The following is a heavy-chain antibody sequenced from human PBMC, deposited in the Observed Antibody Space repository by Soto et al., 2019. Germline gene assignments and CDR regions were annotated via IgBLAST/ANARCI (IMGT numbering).Heavy chain of an antibody. CDR2: VSSSGTTI. D-gene: IGHD6-6*01. CDR3: ARMGPRAARPNY. J-gene: IGHJ4*02. CDR1: GFTFSDYD. Sequence: QVQLVESGGGVVQPGGSLRLSCAASGFTFSDYDMSWIRQAPGKGLEWVSFVSSSGTTIYYADSVKGRFTISRDNAKNTLYLQMNSLRAEDTAVYYCARMGPRAARPNYWGQGTLVTVSS. V-gene: IGHV3-11*01.